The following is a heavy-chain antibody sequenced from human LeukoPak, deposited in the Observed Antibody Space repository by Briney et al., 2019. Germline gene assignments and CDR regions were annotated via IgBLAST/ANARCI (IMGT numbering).Heavy chain of an antibody. Sequence: SGGSLRLSCVVSGFTFSSYWMTWVRQAPGKGLEWVANIKQDGSEKYNVDSVKGRFTISRDNAQNSLYLQMNSLRVEDTAVYYCARRYCSGNTCYLYYFDYWGQGTLVTVST. CDR1: GFTFSSYW. CDR3: ARRYCSGNTCYLYYFDY. D-gene: IGHD2-15*01. J-gene: IGHJ4*02. CDR2: IKQDGSEK. V-gene: IGHV3-7*01.